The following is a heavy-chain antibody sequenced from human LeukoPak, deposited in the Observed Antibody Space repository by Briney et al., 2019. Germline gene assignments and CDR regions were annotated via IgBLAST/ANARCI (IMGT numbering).Heavy chain of an antibody. CDR3: AKDSSTYYYYYYYMDV. CDR1: GFTFDDYA. D-gene: IGHD2-2*01. J-gene: IGHJ6*03. V-gene: IGHV3-9*01. Sequence: GGSLRLSCAASGFTFDDYAMHWVRQAPGKGLEWVSGISWNSGSIGYADSVKGRFTISRDNAKNSLYLQMNSLRAEDTAVYYCAKDSSTYYYYYYYMDVWGKGTTVTVSS. CDR2: ISWNSGSI.